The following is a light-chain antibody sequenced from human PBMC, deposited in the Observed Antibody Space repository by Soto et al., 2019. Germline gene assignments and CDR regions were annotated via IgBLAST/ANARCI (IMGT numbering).Light chain of an antibody. CDR3: QQRSDWPPIT. CDR2: DAS. CDR1: QSISSY. Sequence: EIVMTQSPGTLSVSPGERATLFCRASQSISSYLAWYQQKPGQSPRLLIYDASNRATGIPARFSGSGSGTDFTLTISGLEPEDFAVYYCQQRSDWPPITFGQGTRLEIK. J-gene: IGKJ5*01. V-gene: IGKV3-11*01.